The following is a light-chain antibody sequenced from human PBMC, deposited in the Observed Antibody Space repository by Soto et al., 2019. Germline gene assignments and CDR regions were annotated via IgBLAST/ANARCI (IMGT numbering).Light chain of an antibody. Sequence: EIVLTQSPATLSLSPGERATLSCRASQSVRSYLAWYQQKPGQAPRLLIYDASNRATGIPARFSGSGSGTDFTLTISSLEPEDFAVYYCQQRSNWPPGFGQGTRLEIK. CDR3: QQRSNWPPG. CDR1: QSVRSY. V-gene: IGKV3-11*01. CDR2: DAS. J-gene: IGKJ5*01.